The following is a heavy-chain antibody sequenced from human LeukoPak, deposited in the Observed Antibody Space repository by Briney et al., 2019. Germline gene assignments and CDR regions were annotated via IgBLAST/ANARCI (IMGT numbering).Heavy chain of an antibody. J-gene: IGHJ6*03. CDR3: ARDYYDNSAYYYMDV. Sequence: GGTLRLSCAASGFTFSSYGMSWVRQAPGKGLEWVSSISSSGNTYYAGSVKGRFTISRDNAKNSLYLQMNSLRAEDTAVYYCARDYYDNSAYYYMDVWGKGTTVTVSS. CDR1: GFTFSSYG. CDR2: ISSSGNT. D-gene: IGHD3-22*01. V-gene: IGHV3-21*01.